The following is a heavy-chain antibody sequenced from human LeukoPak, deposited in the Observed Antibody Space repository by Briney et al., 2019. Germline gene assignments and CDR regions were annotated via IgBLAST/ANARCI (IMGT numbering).Heavy chain of an antibody. CDR2: IIPVFGTP. V-gene: IGHV1-69*05. D-gene: IGHD3-10*01. J-gene: IGHJ4*02. CDR3: ASMVRGAGDY. CDR1: GGTFSTYA. Sequence: SVKVSCKASGGTFSTYAISWVRQAPGQGLEWMGGIIPVFGTPNYAQKFQGRVTMTRNTSISTAYMELSSLRSEDTAVYYCASMVRGAGDYWGQGTLVTVSS.